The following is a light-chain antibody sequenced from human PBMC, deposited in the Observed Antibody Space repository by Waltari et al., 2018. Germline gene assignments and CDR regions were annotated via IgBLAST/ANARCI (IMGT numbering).Light chain of an antibody. J-gene: IGLJ2*01. V-gene: IGLV3-19*01. CDR3: NARDSSGNHRVV. CDR1: SLRSYY. Sequence: SSELTQDPAVSVALGQTVRITCQGDSLRSYYASWYQQKPGQAPVLVIYGKTNRPSGLPDRFSGSSSGNTASLTITGAQAEDEADYYCNARDSSGNHRVVFGGGTKLTVL. CDR2: GKT.